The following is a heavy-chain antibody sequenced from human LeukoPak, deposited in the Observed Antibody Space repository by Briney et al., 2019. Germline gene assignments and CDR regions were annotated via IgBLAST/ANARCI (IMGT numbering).Heavy chain of an antibody. CDR2: IYYSGST. V-gene: IGHV4-39*07. CDR3: ARDFHVRLYDTGGYSY. CDR1: GGSISSSSYY. D-gene: IGHD3-22*01. J-gene: IGHJ4*02. Sequence: SETLSLTCTVSGGSISSSSYYWGWIRQPPGEGLEWIGSIYYSGSTYYNPSLKSRVTISVDTSKNQFSLKLSSVTAADTAVYYCARDFHVRLYDTGGYSYWGQGTLVTVSS.